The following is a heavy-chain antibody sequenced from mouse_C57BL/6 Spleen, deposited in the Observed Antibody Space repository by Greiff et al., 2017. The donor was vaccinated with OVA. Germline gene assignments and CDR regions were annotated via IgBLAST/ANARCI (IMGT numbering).Heavy chain of an antibody. CDR2: IDPSDSET. V-gene: IGHV1-52*01. CDR1: GYTFTSYW. D-gene: IGHD1-1*01. J-gene: IGHJ4*01. CDR3: AREDYGSSYSAMDY. Sequence: QVQLQQSGAELVRPGSSVKLSCKASGYTFTSYWMHWVKQRPIQGLEWIGNIDPSDSETHYNQKFKDKATLTVDKSSSTAYMQLSSLTSEDSAVYYCAREDYGSSYSAMDYWGQGTSVTVSS.